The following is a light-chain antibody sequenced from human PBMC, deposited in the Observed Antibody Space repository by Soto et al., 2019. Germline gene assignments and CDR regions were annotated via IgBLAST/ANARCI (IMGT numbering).Light chain of an antibody. V-gene: IGKV1-5*01. CDR2: DAS. CDR3: QQYHSFPWT. CDR1: QSITTW. Sequence: DIQMTQSPSTLSASVGDRVTITFGASQSITTWLAWYQQKPGTAVKVLIYDASTLGSGVPSRFSGSGSGTEFTLTISSLQPEDFATYHCQQYHSFPWTFGQGTKVDIK. J-gene: IGKJ1*01.